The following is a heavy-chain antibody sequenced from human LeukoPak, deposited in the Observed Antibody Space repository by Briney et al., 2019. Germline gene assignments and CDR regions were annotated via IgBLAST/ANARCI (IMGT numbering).Heavy chain of an antibody. D-gene: IGHD3-22*01. J-gene: IGHJ3*02. V-gene: IGHV1-69*01. CDR1: GGTFSSYA. Sequence: SVKLSCKASGGTFSSYAISWVRQAPGQGLEWMGGIIPIFGTANYAQKFQGRVTITADESTSTDYMDLRMLSSEDTAVYYCARGNRLVRTPYYYDSSGYYWGAFDIWGQGTMVTVSS. CDR2: IIPIFGTA. CDR3: ARGNRLVRTPYYYDSSGYYWGAFDI.